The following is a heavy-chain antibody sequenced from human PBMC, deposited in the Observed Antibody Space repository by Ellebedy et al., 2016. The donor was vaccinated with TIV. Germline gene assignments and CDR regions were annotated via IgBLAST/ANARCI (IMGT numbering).Heavy chain of an antibody. D-gene: IGHD3-3*01. V-gene: IGHV3-74*01. CDR3: ASPAFWSGYSSDY. CDR1: GFTFSNYW. Sequence: GGSLRLSCKVSGFTFSNYWMHWVRPAPGKGLVWVSRMNSDGRGTIYADSVKGRFTISRDNAKNSLYLQMNSLRTKDTAVYYCASPAFWSGYSSDYWGQGTLVTVSS. CDR2: MNSDGRGT. J-gene: IGHJ4*02.